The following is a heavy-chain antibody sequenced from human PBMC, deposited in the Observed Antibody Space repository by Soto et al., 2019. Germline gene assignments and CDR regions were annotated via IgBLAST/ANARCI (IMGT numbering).Heavy chain of an antibody. CDR3: ARAPGRMMNALRYYYGLDV. CDR2: INHRGGT. CDR1: GGSISSGDFY. J-gene: IGHJ6*02. V-gene: IGHV4-31*02. Sequence: QVQLQESGPGLVKPSETLSFTCNVSGGSISSGDFYWSWIRQLPGKGLEWIGYINHRGGTYYNPALKRRITLSVDTSKKQFSLKMTSVTDADTAVYFCARAPGRMMNALRYYYGLDVWGQGTTVTVSS. D-gene: IGHD2-8*01.